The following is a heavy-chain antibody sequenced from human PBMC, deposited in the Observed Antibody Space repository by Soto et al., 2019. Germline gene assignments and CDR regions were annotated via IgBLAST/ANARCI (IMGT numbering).Heavy chain of an antibody. D-gene: IGHD2-2*01. CDR3: ARVLGSDIVVVPAAHVMDV. CDR2: IYYSGST. Sequence: PSETLSLTCTVSGGSISSGGYYWSWIRQHPGKGLEWIGYIYYSGSTYYNPSLKSRVTISVDTSKNQFSLKLSSVTAADTAVYYCARVLGSDIVVVPAAHVMDVWGQGTTVTV. CDR1: GGSISSGGYY. V-gene: IGHV4-31*03. J-gene: IGHJ6*02.